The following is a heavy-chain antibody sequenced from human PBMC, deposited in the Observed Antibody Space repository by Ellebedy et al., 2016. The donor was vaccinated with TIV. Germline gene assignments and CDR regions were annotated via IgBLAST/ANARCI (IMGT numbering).Heavy chain of an antibody. Sequence: GSLRLXXTVSGGSISSYYWSWIRQPPGKGLEWIGYIYYSGSTNYNPSLKSRVTISVDTSKNQFFLKLSSVTAADTAVYYCARGWSYRGSFDYWGQGTLVTVSS. V-gene: IGHV4-59*12. J-gene: IGHJ4*02. D-gene: IGHD1-26*01. CDR1: GGSISSYY. CDR2: IYYSGST. CDR3: ARGWSYRGSFDY.